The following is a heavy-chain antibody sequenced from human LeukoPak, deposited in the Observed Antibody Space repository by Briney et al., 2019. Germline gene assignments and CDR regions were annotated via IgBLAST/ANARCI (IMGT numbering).Heavy chain of an antibody. J-gene: IGHJ5*02. V-gene: IGHV1-18*01. D-gene: IGHD5-18*01. CDR1: GYTFSKYG. CDR2: ISGYNAYT. Sequence: GASVKVSCKASGYTFSKYGISWVRQAPGQGLEWMGWISGYNAYTHYAQKLQGRVTITTDTSTSTAYMELRSLRSDDTAVYYCARDFIPYAYSYGRIGWFDPWGQGTLVTVSS. CDR3: ARDFIPYAYSYGRIGWFDP.